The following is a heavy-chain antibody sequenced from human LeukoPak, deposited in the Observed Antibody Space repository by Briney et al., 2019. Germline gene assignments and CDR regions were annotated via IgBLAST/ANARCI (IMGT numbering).Heavy chain of an antibody. D-gene: IGHD1-20*01. J-gene: IGHJ4*02. V-gene: IGHV3-30*04. Sequence: GGALRLSCAASGFTFSSYAMHWVRQAPGKGLEWVAVISYDGSNKYYADSVKGRFTISRDNSKNTLYLQMNSLRAEDTAVYYCASAPDPLTGTPLYWGKGTLVTVSS. CDR1: GFTFSSYA. CDR3: ASAPDPLTGTPLY. CDR2: ISYDGSNK.